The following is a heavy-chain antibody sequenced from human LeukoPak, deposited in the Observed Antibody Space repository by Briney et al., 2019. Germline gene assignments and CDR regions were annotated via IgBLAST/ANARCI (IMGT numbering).Heavy chain of an antibody. CDR2: IYYSGST. D-gene: IGHD4-17*01. CDR3: ARATSGDFEIDY. V-gene: IGHV4-39*07. Sequence: PSETLSLTCTVSGGSISSSSYYWGWIRQPPGKGLEWIGSIYYSGSTYYNPSLKSRVTISVDTSKNQFSLKLSSVTAADTAVYYCARATSGDFEIDYWGQGTLVTVSS. CDR1: GGSISSSSYY. J-gene: IGHJ4*02.